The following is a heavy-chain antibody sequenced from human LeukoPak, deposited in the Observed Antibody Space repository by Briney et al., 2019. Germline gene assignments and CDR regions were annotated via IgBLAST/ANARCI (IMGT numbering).Heavy chain of an antibody. CDR3: ARLYTATSDY. CDR1: GFTFRNYG. J-gene: IGHJ4*02. D-gene: IGHD2-2*02. Sequence: ASVKVSCKTSGFTFRNYGISWVRQAPGQGLEWMGWISVYNGNTNFAQNFQGRLTLTTDTSAKTAYMELRSLTSDDTAVYYCARLYTATSDYWGQGTLVTVSS. V-gene: IGHV1-18*01. CDR2: ISVYNGNT.